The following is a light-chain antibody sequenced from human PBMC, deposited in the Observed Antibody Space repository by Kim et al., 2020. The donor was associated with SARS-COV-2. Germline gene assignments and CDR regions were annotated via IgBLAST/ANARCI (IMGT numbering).Light chain of an antibody. CDR2: DVD. CDR3: SSYTRTDTVV. V-gene: IGLV2-14*03. CDR1: SSDVGCYKY. J-gene: IGLJ2*01. Sequence: GPSITISCTGTSSDVGCYKYVSWYRQQPGTAPKLMIYDVDNRPSGVSDRFSGSQSGNTASLTISGLQAEDEGDYYCSSYTRTDTVVFGGGTQLTVL.